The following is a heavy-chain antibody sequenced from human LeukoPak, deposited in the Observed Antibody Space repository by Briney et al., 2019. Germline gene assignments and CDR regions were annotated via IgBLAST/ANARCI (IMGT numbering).Heavy chain of an antibody. Sequence: PGRSLRLSCTGSGFNFGYYVMGWVRQAPGKGLEWVTFIRNKTYGGRAEYAASVKGRFVVSRTDSKSVAFLQLNSLKTEDTAVYFCARGRYDSSASYVSDYFYYMDVWGKGTTVTVSS. CDR3: ARGRYDSSASYVSDYFYYMDV. CDR2: IRNKTYGGRA. D-gene: IGHD3-22*01. J-gene: IGHJ6*03. V-gene: IGHV3-49*04. CDR1: GFNFGYYV.